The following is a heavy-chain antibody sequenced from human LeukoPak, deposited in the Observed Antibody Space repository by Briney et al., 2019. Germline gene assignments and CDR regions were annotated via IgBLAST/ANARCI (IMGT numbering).Heavy chain of an antibody. Sequence: SVKVSCKASGGTFSSYTISWVRQAPGQGLEWMGRIIPILGIANYAQKFQGRVTITADKSTSTAYMELSSLRSEDTAVYYCARDLGGGSYYYWGQGTLVTVSS. D-gene: IGHD1-26*01. CDR2: IIPILGIA. J-gene: IGHJ4*02. CDR1: GGTFSSYT. V-gene: IGHV1-69*04. CDR3: ARDLGGGSYYY.